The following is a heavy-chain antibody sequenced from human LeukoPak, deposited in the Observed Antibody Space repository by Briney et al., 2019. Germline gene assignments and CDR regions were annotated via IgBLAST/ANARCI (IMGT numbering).Heavy chain of an antibody. D-gene: IGHD6-19*01. CDR3: AAVLRSSALDY. J-gene: IGHJ4*02. CDR1: GFTFSSYA. CDR2: ISGSGGST. Sequence: GGSLRPSCAASGFTFSSYAMRWVRQAPGKGLEWVSAISGSGGSTYYADSVKGRFTISRDNSKNTLYLQMNSLRVEDTAVYYCAAVLRSSALDYWGQGTLVTVSS. V-gene: IGHV3-23*01.